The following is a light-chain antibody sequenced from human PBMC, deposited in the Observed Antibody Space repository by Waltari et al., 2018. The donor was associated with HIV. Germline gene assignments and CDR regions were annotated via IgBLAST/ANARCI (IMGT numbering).Light chain of an antibody. CDR2: EET. Sequence: NFMLTQPHSVSGSPGKTVIISCTRSSGSIDSNYVQWYQQRPGSAPIILIYEETERPSGVPERFSASIDTSSNSASLTISGLETEDEADYYCQSSDSIIAVFGGGTKLTVL. J-gene: IGLJ3*02. CDR3: QSSDSIIAV. CDR1: SGSIDSNY. V-gene: IGLV6-57*03.